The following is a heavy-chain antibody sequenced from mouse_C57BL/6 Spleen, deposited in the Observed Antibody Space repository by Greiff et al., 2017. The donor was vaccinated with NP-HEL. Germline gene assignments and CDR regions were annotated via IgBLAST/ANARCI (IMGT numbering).Heavy chain of an antibody. CDR2: ISNGGGST. CDR1: GFTFSDYY. Sequence: DVQLVESGGGLVQPGGSLKLSCAASGFTFSDYYMYWVRQTPEKRLEWVAYISNGGGSTYYPDTVKGRFTISRDNAKNTLYLQMSRLKSEDTAMYYCARLGDGYYRYFDVWGTGTTVTVSS. D-gene: IGHD2-3*01. CDR3: ARLGDGYYRYFDV. J-gene: IGHJ1*03. V-gene: IGHV5-12*01.